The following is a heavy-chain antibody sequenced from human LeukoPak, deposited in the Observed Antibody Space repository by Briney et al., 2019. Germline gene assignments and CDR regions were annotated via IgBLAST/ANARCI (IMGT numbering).Heavy chain of an antibody. CDR2: IKSDGST. J-gene: IGHJ1*01. D-gene: IGHD3-22*01. CDR3: ARAPSEIGGYYPEYFRH. CDR1: GFTFSTYW. V-gene: IGHV3-74*01. Sequence: GGSLRLSCAASGFTFSTYWMHWVRQAPGKGLVWVSRIKSDGSTNYADSVKGRFTISRDNAKNTVSLQMNSLRPEVTGVYYCARAPSEIGGYYPEYFRHWGQGTLVTVSS.